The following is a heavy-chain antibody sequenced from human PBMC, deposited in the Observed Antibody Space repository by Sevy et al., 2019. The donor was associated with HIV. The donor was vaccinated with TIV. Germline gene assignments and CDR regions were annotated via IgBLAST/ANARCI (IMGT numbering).Heavy chain of an antibody. D-gene: IGHD2-2*01. V-gene: IGHV3-21*01. J-gene: IGHJ6*02. Sequence: GGSLRISCAASGFTFSSYAMSWVRQAPGKGLEWVSSITASANYIYYADSVKGRFTISRDNAKKSLYLQMNSLRAEDTAVYYCARDWLPADLYGIDVRGQGTTVTVSS. CDR1: GFTFSSYA. CDR3: ARDWLPADLYGIDV. CDR2: ITASANYI.